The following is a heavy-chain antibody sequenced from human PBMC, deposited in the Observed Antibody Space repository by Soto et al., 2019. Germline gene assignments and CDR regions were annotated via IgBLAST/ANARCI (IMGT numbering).Heavy chain of an antibody. D-gene: IGHD6-6*01. CDR3: ARAGRSSSSYYCYGMDD. V-gene: IGHV3-72*01. J-gene: IGHJ6*02. Sequence: GGSLRLSCAASGFTFSDHYMDWVRQAPGKGLEWVGRTRNKANSYTTEYAASVKGRFTISRDDSKNSLYLQMNSLKTEDTAVYYCARAGRSSSSYYCYGMDDWGQGTPVTVSS. CDR2: TRNKANSYTT. CDR1: GFTFSDHY.